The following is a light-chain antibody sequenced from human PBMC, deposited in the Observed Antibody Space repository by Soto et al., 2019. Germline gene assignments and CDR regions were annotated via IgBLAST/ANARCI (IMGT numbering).Light chain of an antibody. V-gene: IGKV1-39*01. CDR3: QQSYRCPYT. CDR2: SAS. Sequence: DIQMTQSPASLSASVGDRVTITCRASQSISKNLNWYQHRLGKAPQVLIYSASDSPIGVPSRFSASGSGTDFTLIISGLQLEDFATYYCQQSYRCPYTFGQGTKLEIK. J-gene: IGKJ2*01. CDR1: QSISKN.